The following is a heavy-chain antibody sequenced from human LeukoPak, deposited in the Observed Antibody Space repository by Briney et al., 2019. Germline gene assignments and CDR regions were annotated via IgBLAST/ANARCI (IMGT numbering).Heavy chain of an antibody. V-gene: IGHV4-30-4*01. CDR3: ARGSDDYVWGSYDY. Sequence: PSETLSLTCTVSGGSISSGDYYWSWIRQPPGKGXXXXGYIYYSGSTYYXPSXKXRVTISVDTSKNQFSLKLSSVTAADTAVYYCARGSDDYVWGSYDYWGQGTLVTVSS. D-gene: IGHD3-16*01. J-gene: IGHJ4*02. CDR1: GGSISSGDYY. CDR2: IYYSGST.